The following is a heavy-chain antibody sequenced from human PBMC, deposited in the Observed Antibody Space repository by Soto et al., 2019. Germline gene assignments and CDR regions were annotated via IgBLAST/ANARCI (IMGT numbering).Heavy chain of an antibody. CDR2: ISSSRSTI. CDR1: GFSFSDYS. D-gene: IGHD2-15*01. J-gene: IGHJ4*02. CDR3: ARSEIRYCSVGSCIFDY. V-gene: IGHV3-48*04. Sequence: EVQLVESGGGLVQPGGSLRLSCAASGFSFSDYSMNWVRQAPGKGLEWVSYISSSRSTIYHADSVKGRFTISRDNAKNSLYLQMNSLRAEDTAVYYCARSEIRYCSVGSCIFDYWGQGTLVTVSS.